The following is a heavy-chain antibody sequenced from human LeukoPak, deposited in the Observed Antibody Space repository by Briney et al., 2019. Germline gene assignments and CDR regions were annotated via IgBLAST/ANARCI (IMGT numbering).Heavy chain of an antibody. V-gene: IGHV1-18*01. CDR3: ARDYYDSSGYLRDY. Sequence: ASVKVSCKASGYTFTSYGISWVRQAPGQGLEWMGWISAYNGNTKYAQKLQGRITMTTDTSTSTAYMDLRSLRSDDTAVYYCARDYYDSSGYLRDYWGQGTLVTVSS. CDR2: ISAYNGNT. CDR1: GYTFTSYG. J-gene: IGHJ4*02. D-gene: IGHD3-22*01.